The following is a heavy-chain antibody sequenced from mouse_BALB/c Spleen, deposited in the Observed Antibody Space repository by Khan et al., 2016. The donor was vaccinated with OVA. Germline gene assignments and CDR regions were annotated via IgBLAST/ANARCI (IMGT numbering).Heavy chain of an antibody. CDR2: ISYSDST. D-gene: IGHD1-1*01. CDR3: ARGNYYGYYFDY. V-gene: IGHV3-2*02. Sequence: EVQLVESGPGLVKPSQSLSLTCTVTGYSITSNYAWNWIRQFPGNKLEWMGYISYSDSTSYNPSLKSRISITRDTSPNQFFLQLNSVTTEDTATYYCARGNYYGYYFDYWGQGTTLTVSS. CDR1: GYSITSNYA. J-gene: IGHJ2*01.